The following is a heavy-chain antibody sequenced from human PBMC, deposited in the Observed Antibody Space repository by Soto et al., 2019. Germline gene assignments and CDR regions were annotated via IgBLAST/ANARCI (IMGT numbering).Heavy chain of an antibody. V-gene: IGHV4-59*08. CDR1: GGSISSYY. D-gene: IGHD3-10*01. Sequence: QVQLQESGPGLVKPSETLSLTCPVSGGSISSYYWRWIRQPPGKGLEWIGFSYSSGSTNYPPSLKCRVTISVDTAKNQFSRKLSAGTAADTAVYYCARHSAGWFDPWGQGTLGTVSS. CDR3: ARHSAGWFDP. J-gene: IGHJ5*02. CDR2: SYSSGST.